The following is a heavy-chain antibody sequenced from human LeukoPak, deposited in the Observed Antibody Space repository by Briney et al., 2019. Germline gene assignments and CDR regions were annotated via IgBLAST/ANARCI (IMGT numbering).Heavy chain of an antibody. J-gene: IGHJ6*02. V-gene: IGHV3-33*01. D-gene: IGHD6-13*01. Sequence: GRSLILSCAASGFTFSSYGMHWVRQAPGKGLEWVAVIWSDGSSKHYADSVKGRFTISRDNSKNTLCLQMSSLRAEDTALYYCARGQPPSYYDMDVWGQGTTVTVSS. CDR2: IWSDGSSK. CDR1: GFTFSSYG. CDR3: ARGQPPSYYDMDV.